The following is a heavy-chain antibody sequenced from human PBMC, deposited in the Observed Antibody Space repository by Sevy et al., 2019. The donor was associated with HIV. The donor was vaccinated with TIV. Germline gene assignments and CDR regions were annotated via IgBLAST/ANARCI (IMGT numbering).Heavy chain of an antibody. CDR2: ITGGSDIT. CDR3: AKDLAPAVY. V-gene: IGHV3-23*01. D-gene: IGHD3-16*01. Sequence: GGSLRLSCEASGFSFSTYAMSWVRQAPGTGLEWVSAITGGSDITYYADSVKGRFTISRDNSKNTLYLQLNSLRVEDTAVYYCAKDLAPAVYSGRGTLVTVSS. J-gene: IGHJ4*02. CDR1: GFSFSTYA.